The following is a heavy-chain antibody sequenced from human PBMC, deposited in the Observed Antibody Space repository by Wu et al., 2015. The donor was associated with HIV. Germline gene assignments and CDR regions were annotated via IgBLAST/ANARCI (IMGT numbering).Heavy chain of an antibody. CDR3: ARDRYLYERSGPYFLYH. Sequence: QVHLVQSGAEVKKPGASVKVSCKASGYTFDSYGISWVRQAPGQGLEWMGWISGYNANTHYAQKFQGRVTMTTDTSTSTAYMELRSLRPDDTAVYYCARDRYLYERSGPYFLYHWGQGTLVTVSS. D-gene: IGHD3-22*01. V-gene: IGHV1-18*01. CDR2: ISGYNANT. J-gene: IGHJ5*02. CDR1: GYTFDSYG.